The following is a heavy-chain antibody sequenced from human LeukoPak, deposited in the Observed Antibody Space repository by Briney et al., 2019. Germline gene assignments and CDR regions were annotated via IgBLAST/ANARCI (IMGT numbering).Heavy chain of an antibody. Sequence: ASVKVSCKASGYTFTSFDINWVRQATGQGLEWMGWMNPNSGNTGSTQKFQGRVTMTRNTSISTAYMELSSLRSEDTAVYYCARNWADSLLLAAHWYFDLWGRGTLVTVFS. CDR1: GYTFTSFD. CDR3: ARNWADSLLLAAHWYFDL. D-gene: IGHD6-6*01. J-gene: IGHJ2*01. V-gene: IGHV1-8*01. CDR2: MNPNSGNT.